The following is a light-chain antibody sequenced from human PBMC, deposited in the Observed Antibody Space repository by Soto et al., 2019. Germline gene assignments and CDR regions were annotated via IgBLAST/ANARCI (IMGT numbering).Light chain of an antibody. Sequence: EIVLTQSPGTLSLSPGERATLSCKASQSVSSTYLAWYQQRPGQPPRLLIFDVSTRATGIPDRFSGSGSGTDFTLMISRLEPEDFAIYYCQHYDPLTVGPGTKVDIK. J-gene: IGKJ3*01. V-gene: IGKV3-20*01. CDR3: QHYDPLT. CDR2: DVS. CDR1: QSVSSTY.